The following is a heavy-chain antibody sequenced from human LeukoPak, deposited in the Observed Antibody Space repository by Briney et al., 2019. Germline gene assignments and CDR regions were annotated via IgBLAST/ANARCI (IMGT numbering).Heavy chain of an antibody. CDR1: GFTFSSYA. CDR3: ARGDGYNYSPFDY. CDR2: ISGSGGST. V-gene: IGHV3-23*01. J-gene: IGHJ4*02. Sequence: GGSLRLSCAASGFTFSSYAMSWVRQAPGKGLEWVSAISGSGGSTYYADSVKGRFTISRDNSKNTLYLQMNSLRAEDTAVYYCARGDGYNYSPFDYWGQGTLVTVSS. D-gene: IGHD5-24*01.